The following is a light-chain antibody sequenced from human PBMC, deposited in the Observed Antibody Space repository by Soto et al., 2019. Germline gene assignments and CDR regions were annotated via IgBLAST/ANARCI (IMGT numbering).Light chain of an antibody. Sequence: DIQMTQSPSTLSASVGDRVTITCRASQSISSWLAWYQQKPGKAPKLLIYKASSLESGVPSRFSGIRSGTEFTLTISSLQPDDFATYCCQQYNSYPWTFGQGTKVEIK. CDR3: QQYNSYPWT. J-gene: IGKJ1*01. CDR1: QSISSW. V-gene: IGKV1-5*03. CDR2: KAS.